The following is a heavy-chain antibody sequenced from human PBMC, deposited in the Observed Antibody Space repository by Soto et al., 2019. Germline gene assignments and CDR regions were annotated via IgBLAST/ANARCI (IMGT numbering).Heavy chain of an antibody. V-gene: IGHV1-69*06. D-gene: IGHD3-9*01. Sequence: GASVKVSCKASGGIFSNYAINWVRQAPGQGLEWMGGIIPIFGTANYAQKFQGRVTITADKSTSTVYMELSSLRSEDTAVYYCARPPGYISDWYYFDLWGQGTQVTVSS. J-gene: IGHJ4*02. CDR3: ARPPGYISDWYYFDL. CDR2: IIPIFGTA. CDR1: GGIFSNYA.